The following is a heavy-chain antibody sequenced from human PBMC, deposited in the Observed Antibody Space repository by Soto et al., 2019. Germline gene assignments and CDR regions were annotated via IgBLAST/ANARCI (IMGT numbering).Heavy chain of an antibody. D-gene: IGHD3-10*01. J-gene: IGHJ4*02. V-gene: IGHV3-74*01. CDR2: INSDGSST. CDR3: TKDVRVREVVPHFDY. Sequence: GGSLRLSCAASGFTFSSYWMYWVRQAPGKGLVWVSGINSDGSSTNYADSVKGRFTISRDNAKNTLYLQMNSLRAEDTAVYYCTKDVRVREVVPHFDYWGQGTLVTVSS. CDR1: GFTFSSYW.